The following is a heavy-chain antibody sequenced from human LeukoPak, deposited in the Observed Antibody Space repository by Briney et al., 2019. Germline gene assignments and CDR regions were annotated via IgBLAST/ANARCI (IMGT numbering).Heavy chain of an antibody. CDR2: INADEDRA. Sequence: PGGSLRLSRAASGFTFSDYWMHWVRQAPGKGLVWVSHINADEDRAAYADSVKGRFTISRDNARNTLYLQMNSLRAEDTAVYYCAGGGPIYCSGDSCYPGDYWGQGTLVTVSS. CDR1: GFTFSDYW. D-gene: IGHD2-15*01. J-gene: IGHJ4*02. V-gene: IGHV3-74*01. CDR3: AGGGPIYCSGDSCYPGDY.